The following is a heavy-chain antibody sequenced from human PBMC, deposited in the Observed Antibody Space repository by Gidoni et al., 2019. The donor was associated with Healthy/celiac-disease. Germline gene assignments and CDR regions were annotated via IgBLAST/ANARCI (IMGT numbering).Heavy chain of an antibody. CDR1: GFTFSRYG. D-gene: IGHD6-19*01. V-gene: IGHV3-30*18. CDR3: AKAGIAVAGPNWFDP. J-gene: IGHJ5*02. Sequence: QVQLVESGGGVVQPGRSLRLSCAASGFTFSRYGMPWVRQAPGKGLEGVAVISYDGSNKYYAASVKGRFTISRDNSKNTLYLQMNSLRAEDTAVYYCAKAGIAVAGPNWFDPWGQGTLVTVSS. CDR2: ISYDGSNK.